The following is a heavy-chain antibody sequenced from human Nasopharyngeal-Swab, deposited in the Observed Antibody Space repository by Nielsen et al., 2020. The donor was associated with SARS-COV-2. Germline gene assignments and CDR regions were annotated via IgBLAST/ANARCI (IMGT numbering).Heavy chain of an antibody. CDR3: AKLPPDYYDSSASSDY. V-gene: IGHV3-9*01. CDR2: ISWNSGSI. D-gene: IGHD3-22*01. Sequence: GGSLRLSRAASGFTFDEYAMHWVRQGPGKGLEWVSGISWNSGSIGYADSVKGRFTISRDNAKNSLYLQMNSLRPEDTALYYCAKLPPDYYDSSASSDYWGQGTLVTVSS. J-gene: IGHJ4*02. CDR1: GFTFDEYA.